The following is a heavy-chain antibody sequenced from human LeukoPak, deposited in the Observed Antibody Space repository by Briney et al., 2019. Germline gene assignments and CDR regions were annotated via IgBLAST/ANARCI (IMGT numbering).Heavy chain of an antibody. Sequence: GGSLRLSCAASGFTFSSYAMHWVRQAPGKGLEYVSAISSNGGSTYYANSVKGRFTISRDNSKNTLYLQMGSLRAEDMAVYYCARAFHSSGWYPDAFDIWGQGTMVTVSS. D-gene: IGHD6-19*01. J-gene: IGHJ3*02. CDR3: ARAFHSSGWYPDAFDI. CDR1: GFTFSSYA. CDR2: ISSNGGST. V-gene: IGHV3-64*01.